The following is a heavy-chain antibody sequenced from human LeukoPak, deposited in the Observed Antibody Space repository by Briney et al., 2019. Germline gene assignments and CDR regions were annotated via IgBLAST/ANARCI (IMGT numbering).Heavy chain of an antibody. CDR3: AREYSSSWDRNFDC. D-gene: IGHD6-13*01. J-gene: IGHJ4*02. CDR1: GFTFSSYS. Sequence: PGGSLRLSCAASGFTFSSYSMNWVRQAPGKGLEWVSSISSSSSYIYYADSVKGRFTISRDNAKNSLYLQMNSLRAEDTAVYYCAREYSSSWDRNFDCWGQGTLVTVSS. V-gene: IGHV3-21*01. CDR2: ISSSSSYI.